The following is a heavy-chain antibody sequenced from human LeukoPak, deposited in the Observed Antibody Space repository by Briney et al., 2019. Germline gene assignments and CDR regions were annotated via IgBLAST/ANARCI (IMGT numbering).Heavy chain of an antibody. D-gene: IGHD6-6*01. Sequence: SGRSLRLSCAASGFTFSGYAMHWVRQAPGKGLEWVAVISYDGSNKYYADSVKGRFTISRDNSKNTLYLQMNSLRAEDTAVYYCARSSSYYGMDVWGQGTTVTVSS. CDR2: ISYDGSNK. J-gene: IGHJ6*02. CDR3: ARSSSYYGMDV. V-gene: IGHV3-30-3*01. CDR1: GFTFSGYA.